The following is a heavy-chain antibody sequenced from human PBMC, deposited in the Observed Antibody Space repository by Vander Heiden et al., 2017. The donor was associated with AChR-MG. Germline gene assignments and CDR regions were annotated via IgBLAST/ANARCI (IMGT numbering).Heavy chain of an antibody. D-gene: IGHD4-17*01. CDR1: GFTFSSYA. V-gene: IGHV3-30-3*01. J-gene: IGHJ4*02. CDR2: ISYDGSNK. Sequence: QVQLVESGGGVVQPGRSLRLSCPAPGFTFSSYAMHWVRQAPGKGLEWVAVISYDGSNKYYADSVKGRFTISRDNSKNTLYLQMNSLRAEDTAVYYCARDQTVTPFDYWGQGTLVTVSS. CDR3: ARDQTVTPFDY.